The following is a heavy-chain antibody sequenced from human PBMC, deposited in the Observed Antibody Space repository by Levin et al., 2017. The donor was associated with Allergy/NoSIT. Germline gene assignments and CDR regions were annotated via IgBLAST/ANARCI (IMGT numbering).Heavy chain of an antibody. J-gene: IGHJ3*01. CDR1: EFTFSTYA. V-gene: IGHV3-23*01. Sequence: GGSLRLSCAASEFTFSTYAMIWVRQAPGKGLEWVSSISATGGSTHYADSVKGRFTISRDDSRNTLSLQMNSLRAEDTAVYYCARSKDASGRYSHAFDVWGHGTMATVSS. CDR2: ISATGGST. CDR3: ARSKDASGRYSHAFDV. D-gene: IGHD5-12*01.